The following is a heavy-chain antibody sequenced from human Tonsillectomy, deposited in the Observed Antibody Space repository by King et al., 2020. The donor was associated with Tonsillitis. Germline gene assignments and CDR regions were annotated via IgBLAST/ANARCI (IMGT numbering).Heavy chain of an antibody. CDR1: GFTFSSYG. J-gene: IGHJ6*02. V-gene: IGHV3-30*18. CDR2: TSYDGSNK. CDR3: AKGSDFWSGYSGYSDMDV. Sequence: QLVQSGGGVVQPGRSLRLSCAASGFTFSSYGMHWVRQAPGKGLEWVAVTSYDGSNKNYGDSVKGRFTISRDNSKNTLYLQMNSLRAEDTAVYYCAKGSDFWSGYSGYSDMDVWGQGTTVTVSS. D-gene: IGHD3-3*01.